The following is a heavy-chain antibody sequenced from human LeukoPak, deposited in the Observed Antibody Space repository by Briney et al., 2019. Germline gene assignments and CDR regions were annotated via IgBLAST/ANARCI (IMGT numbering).Heavy chain of an antibody. Sequence: PSETLSLTCAVYGGSFSGYYWSWIRQPPGKGLEWIGEINHSGSTNYNPSLKSRVTISVDTSKNQFSLKLSSVTAADTAVYYCVRDRGELSYSHDYWGQGTLVTVSS. J-gene: IGHJ4*02. CDR1: GGSFSGYY. CDR3: VRDRGELSYSHDY. CDR2: INHSGST. V-gene: IGHV4-34*01. D-gene: IGHD3-10*01.